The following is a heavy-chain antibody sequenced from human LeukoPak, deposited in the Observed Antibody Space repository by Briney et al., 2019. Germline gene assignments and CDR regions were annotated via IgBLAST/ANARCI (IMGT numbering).Heavy chain of an antibody. J-gene: IGHJ4*02. V-gene: IGHV3-23*01. CDR3: AKGRGATVVANFDY. CDR2: IGGSGGNT. Sequence: QSGGSLRLSCAASGFTFSGYGMNWVRQAPGKGLEWVSGIGGSGGNTYYADSVKGRLTISRDNSKNTLYLQMNSLRAEDTAVYYCAKGRGATVVANFDYWGQGTLVTVS. D-gene: IGHD4-23*01. CDR1: GFTFSGYG.